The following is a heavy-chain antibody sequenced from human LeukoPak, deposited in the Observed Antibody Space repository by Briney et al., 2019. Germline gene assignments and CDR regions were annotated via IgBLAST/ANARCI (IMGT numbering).Heavy chain of an antibody. CDR2: IIPIFGTA. D-gene: IGHD2-2*01. Sequence: GASVKVSCKASGGTFSSYAISWVRQAPGQGLEWMGGIIPIFGTANYAQKFQGRVTITADESTSTAYMELSSLRSEDTAVYYCARGWVVPSAYTYYYYMDVWGKGTTVTVSS. J-gene: IGHJ6*03. CDR1: GGTFSSYA. V-gene: IGHV1-69*13. CDR3: ARGWVVPSAYTYYYYMDV.